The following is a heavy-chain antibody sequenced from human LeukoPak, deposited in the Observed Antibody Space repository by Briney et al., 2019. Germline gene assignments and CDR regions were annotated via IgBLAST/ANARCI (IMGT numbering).Heavy chain of an antibody. V-gene: IGHV3-66*01. D-gene: IGHD6-13*01. CDR2: IYSGGST. CDR1: GFTVSSNY. J-gene: IGHJ3*02. Sequence: PGGSLRLSCAASGFTVSSNYMSWVRQAPGKGLEWVSVIYSGGSTYYADSVKGRFTISRDNSKNTLYLQMNSLRAEDTAVYYCARDRAIAAAAAFDIWGQGTMVTVSS. CDR3: ARDRAIAAAAAFDI.